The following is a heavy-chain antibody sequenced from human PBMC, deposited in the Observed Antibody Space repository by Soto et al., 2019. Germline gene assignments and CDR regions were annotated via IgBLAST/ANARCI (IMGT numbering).Heavy chain of an antibody. J-gene: IGHJ4*02. CDR1: GYSFATSG. V-gene: IGHV1-18*01. CDR3: ARAGQYYDASGYAN. CDR2: ISAYNGNS. Sequence: QVKLVQSGAEVKKPGASRKVSCKASGYSFATSGMTWVRQAPGQGLEWVGWISAYNGNSNYDQNLQDRVTMTTDTSTTTAYLELRNLRSDDSAVYYCARAGQYYDASGYANWGQGTLVTVSS. D-gene: IGHD3-22*01.